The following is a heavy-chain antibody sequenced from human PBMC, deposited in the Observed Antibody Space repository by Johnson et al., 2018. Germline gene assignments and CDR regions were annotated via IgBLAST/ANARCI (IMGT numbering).Heavy chain of an antibody. CDR2: IIPVLGAS. CDR3: ARGGDKLHDAYDI. CDR1: GGTFSSEI. J-gene: IGHJ3*02. V-gene: IGHV1-69*08. Sequence: QVQLVESGAEVKKXGSSVEVSCKASGGTFSSEIIGWVRQAPGQGLEWMARIIPVLGASNYAEKFLGRVTATADTSTTTAYLARGSLTSEDTAVYYCARGGDKLHDAYDIWGQGTMVTVSS. D-gene: IGHD3-16*01.